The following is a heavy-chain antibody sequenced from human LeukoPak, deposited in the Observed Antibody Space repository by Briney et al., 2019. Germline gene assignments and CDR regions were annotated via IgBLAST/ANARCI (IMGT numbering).Heavy chain of an antibody. Sequence: GASVKVSCKASGYTFTSYGISWVRQAPGQGLEWMGWSSAYNGNTNYAQKLQGRVTMTTDTSTSTAYMELRSLRSDDTAVYYCARDCSVRTQHWAPYAHKPHYYYGMDVWGQGTTVTVYS. J-gene: IGHJ6*02. V-gene: IGHV1-18*01. CDR2: SSAYNGNT. CDR3: ARDCSVRTQHWAPYAHKPHYYYGMDV. CDR1: GYTFTSYG. D-gene: IGHD6-25*01.